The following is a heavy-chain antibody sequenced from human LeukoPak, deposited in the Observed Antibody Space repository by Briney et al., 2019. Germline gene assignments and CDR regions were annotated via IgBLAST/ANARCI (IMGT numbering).Heavy chain of an antibody. CDR2: ITSNSANR. J-gene: IGHJ5*02. D-gene: IGHD3-10*01. CDR1: GFTFSDHY. CDR3: AREGDGPGDYPIDL. V-gene: IGHV3-21*01. Sequence: GRSLRLSCAASGFTFSDHYMNWVRQAPGKGLEWVSSITSNSANRYYADPVEGRFTISRDNTKNSLYLQMDRLRVEDTAMYYCAREGDGPGDYPIDLWGQGTLVTVSS.